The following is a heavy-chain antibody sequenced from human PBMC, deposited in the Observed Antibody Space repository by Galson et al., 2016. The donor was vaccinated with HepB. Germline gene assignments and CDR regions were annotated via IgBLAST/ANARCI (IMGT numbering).Heavy chain of an antibody. V-gene: IGHV3-7*03. D-gene: IGHD3-10*01. Sequence: SLRLSCAASGFTFSYYWMCWVRQAPGKGLEWVANVNQAGGEKYYVDSVKGRLTISRDNAKNSLYLQMSNLRAEDTAVYYCARGAGAGYWGQGTLVTVSS. J-gene: IGHJ4*02. CDR1: GFTFSYYW. CDR2: VNQAGGEK. CDR3: ARGAGAGY.